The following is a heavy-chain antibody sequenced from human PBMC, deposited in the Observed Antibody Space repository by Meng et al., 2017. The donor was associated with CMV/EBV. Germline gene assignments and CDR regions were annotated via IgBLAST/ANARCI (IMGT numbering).Heavy chain of an antibody. J-gene: IGHJ4*02. CDR1: GFTFMSDA. CDR3: ARGSVAGFDY. V-gene: IGHV3-30-3*01. Sequence: LVGFGGGVVQPGRSLRLSFAASGFTFMSDAMHWVRQAPGKGLEWVAVISYDGSNKYYADSVKCRFTISRDNSKNTLYLQMNSLRAEDTAVYYCARGSVAGFDYWGQGTLVTVSS. D-gene: IGHD6-19*01. CDR2: ISYDGSNK.